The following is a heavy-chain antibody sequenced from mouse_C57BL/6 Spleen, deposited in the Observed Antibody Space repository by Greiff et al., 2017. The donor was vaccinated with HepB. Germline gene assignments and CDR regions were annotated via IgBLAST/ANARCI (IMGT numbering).Heavy chain of an antibody. Sequence: EVKLQESGPELVKPGASVKISCKASGYSFTDYNMNWVKQSNGKSLEWIGVINPNYGTTSYNQKFKGKATLTVDQSSSTAYMQLNSLTSEDSAVYYCARRDYGSSSDYAMDYWGQGTSVTVSS. J-gene: IGHJ4*01. CDR2: INPNYGTT. D-gene: IGHD1-1*01. CDR3: ARRDYGSSSDYAMDY. V-gene: IGHV1-39*01. CDR1: GYSFTDYN.